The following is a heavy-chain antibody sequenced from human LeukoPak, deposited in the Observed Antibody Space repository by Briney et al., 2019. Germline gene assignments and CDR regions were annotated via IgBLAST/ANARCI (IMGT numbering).Heavy chain of an antibody. CDR2: ISSRSSNI. D-gene: IGHD3-9*01. J-gene: IGHJ5*02. CDR1: GLTFSTYS. V-gene: IGHV3-48*02. CDR3: VRDYYVVLTSRRKGVLEA. Sequence: PGGSLRLSCVASGLTFSTYSMDWVRPAPGRGLEWVSHISSRSSNIYFADSVKGRFTISRDNVKYSVYLQLNNLRDEDTAVYYCVRDYYVVLTSRRKGVLEAWGEGTLVTVSS.